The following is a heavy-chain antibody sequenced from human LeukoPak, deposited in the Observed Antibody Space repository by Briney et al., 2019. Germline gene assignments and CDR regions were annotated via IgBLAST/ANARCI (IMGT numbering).Heavy chain of an antibody. CDR2: MNPNSGNT. CDR3: ARWGYCSGGSRYPPPPVGYYYMDV. CDR1: GYRFTNFN. J-gene: IGHJ6*03. D-gene: IGHD2-15*01. Sequence: ASVKVSCKASGYRFTNFNINWVRQATGHGLEWMGWMNPNSGNTGYAQQFQGRVTITRNTSISTAYMELSSLRSEDTAVYYCARWGYCSGGSRYPPPPVGYYYMDVWGKGTTVTVSS. V-gene: IGHV1-8*01.